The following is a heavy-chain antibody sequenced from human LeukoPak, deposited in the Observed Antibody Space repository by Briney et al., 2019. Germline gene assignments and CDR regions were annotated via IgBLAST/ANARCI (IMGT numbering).Heavy chain of an antibody. CDR1: GFTFSSYW. Sequence: GGSLRLSCATSGFTFSSYWMHWVRQAPGKGLVWDSCINSDGSTTNYADSVKGRFTISRDNAKNTLYLKMDSLRAEDTAVYYCARGRYCSGGSCYVYWGQGTLVTVSS. J-gene: IGHJ4*02. V-gene: IGHV3-74*01. D-gene: IGHD2-15*01. CDR2: INSDGSTT. CDR3: ARGRYCSGGSCYVY.